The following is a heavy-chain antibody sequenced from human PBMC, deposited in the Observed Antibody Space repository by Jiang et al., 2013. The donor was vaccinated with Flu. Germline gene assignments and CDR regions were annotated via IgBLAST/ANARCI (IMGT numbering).Heavy chain of an antibody. CDR3: ARDYTGNYDGGAGIDY. Sequence: QSGSELKKPGASVKVSCKASGYTFTSYAMNWVRQAPGQGLEWMGWINTNTGNPTYAQGFTGRFVFSLDTSVSTAYLQICSLKAEDTAVYYCARDYTGNYDGGAGIDYWGRGTLVTVSS. J-gene: IGHJ4*02. D-gene: IGHD4-11*01. CDR2: INTNTGNP. V-gene: IGHV7-4-1*01. CDR1: GYTFTSYA.